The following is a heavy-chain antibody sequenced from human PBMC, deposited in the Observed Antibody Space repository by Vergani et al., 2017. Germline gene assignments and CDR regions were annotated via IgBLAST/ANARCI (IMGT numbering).Heavy chain of an antibody. Sequence: QVQLVQSGAEVKKPGSSVKVSCKASGGTFSSYAISWVRQAPGQGLEWMGGIIPDGFSTFYAQKFQGRVTITRDTSTSTVYVEVTSLRSDDTAVYYCAREPPLTGFFDYWGQGTLVTVSS. CDR1: GGTFSSYA. CDR2: IIPDGFST. V-gene: IGHV1-69*05. CDR3: AREPPLTGFFDY. D-gene: IGHD3-9*01. J-gene: IGHJ4*02.